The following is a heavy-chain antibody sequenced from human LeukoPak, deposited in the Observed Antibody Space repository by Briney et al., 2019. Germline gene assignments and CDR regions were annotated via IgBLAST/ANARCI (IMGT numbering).Heavy chain of an antibody. CDR1: GFIFSGYG. J-gene: IGHJ4*02. D-gene: IGHD3-10*01. CDR3: AKDSERDQYYYGPGSYYNF. Sequence: GGSLRLSCAASGFIFSGYGMHWVRQVPGKGLEWVAYIRYDGSNQYYADSVKGRFTISRDNSKNTLYLQMNSLRAEDTAAYYCAKDSERDQYYYGPGSYYNFWGQGSLVTVSS. V-gene: IGHV3-30*02. CDR2: IRYDGSNQ.